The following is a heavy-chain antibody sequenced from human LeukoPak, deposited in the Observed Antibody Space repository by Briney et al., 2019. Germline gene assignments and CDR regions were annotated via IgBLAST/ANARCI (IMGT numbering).Heavy chain of an antibody. J-gene: IGHJ4*02. CDR3: ARERRAITIFGVVRSYYFDY. CDR2: INHSGST. CDR1: GGSFSGYY. Sequence: SETLSLTCAVYGGSFSGYYWSWIRQPPGKGLEWIGEINHSGSTNYNPSLKSRVTISADTSKNQFSLKLSSVTAADTAVYYCARERRAITIFGVVRSYYFDYWGQGTLVTVSS. V-gene: IGHV4-34*01. D-gene: IGHD3-3*01.